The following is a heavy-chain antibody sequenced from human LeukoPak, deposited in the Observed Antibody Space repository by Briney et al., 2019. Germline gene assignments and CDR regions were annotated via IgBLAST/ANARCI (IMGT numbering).Heavy chain of an antibody. Sequence: PSETLSLTCTVSGGSISSYYWSWIRQPPGKGLEWIGYIYYSGSTNYNPSLKSRVTISVDTSKNQFSLKLSPVTAADTAVYYCARDRDYGDYVEAFDIWGQGTMVTVSS. V-gene: IGHV4-59*01. CDR3: ARDRDYGDYVEAFDI. D-gene: IGHD4-17*01. CDR1: GGSISSYY. J-gene: IGHJ3*02. CDR2: IYYSGST.